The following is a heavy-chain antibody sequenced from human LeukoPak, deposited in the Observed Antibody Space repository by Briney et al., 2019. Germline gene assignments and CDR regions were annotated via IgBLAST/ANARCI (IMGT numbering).Heavy chain of an antibody. CDR2: IIPLFGTS. CDR1: GGSFSTYA. J-gene: IGHJ4*02. V-gene: IGHV1-69*01. Sequence: GASVKVSCKASGGSFSTYAMNWVRQAPGQGLEWMGGIIPLFGTSNHAQEFQGRVTITADESTSTAYLELSSLRSEDTAVYYCVRGGSDWGQGTLVTVSS. CDR3: VRGGSD.